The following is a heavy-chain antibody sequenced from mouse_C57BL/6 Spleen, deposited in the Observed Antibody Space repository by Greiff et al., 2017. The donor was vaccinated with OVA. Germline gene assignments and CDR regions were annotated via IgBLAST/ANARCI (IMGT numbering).Heavy chain of an antibody. CDR1: GYTFTSYG. Sequence: VQLQQSGAELARPGASVKLSCKASGYTFTSYGISWVKQRTGQGLEWIGEIYPRSGNTYYNEKFKGKATLTADKSSSTAYMELRSLTSEDSAVDFCARDPITTGVEGYYLDYWGQGTTLTVSS. V-gene: IGHV1-81*01. CDR3: ARDPITTGVEGYYLDY. D-gene: IGHD1-1*01. J-gene: IGHJ2*01. CDR2: IYPRSGNT.